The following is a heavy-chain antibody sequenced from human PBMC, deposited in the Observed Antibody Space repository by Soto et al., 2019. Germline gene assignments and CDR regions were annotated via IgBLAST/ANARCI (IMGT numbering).Heavy chain of an antibody. Sequence: SETLSLTCTASGVPISSYYRNWIRQPPGKGLEWIGYIYYTGSTNYNPSLKSRVTISVDTSKNQFSLKLSSVTAADTAVYYCAIPFGSTMPSLFWGQGTLVTVS. J-gene: IGHJ4*02. D-gene: IGHD3-16*02. V-gene: IGHV4-59*01. CDR3: AIPFGSTMPSLF. CDR2: IYYTGST. CDR1: GVPISSYY.